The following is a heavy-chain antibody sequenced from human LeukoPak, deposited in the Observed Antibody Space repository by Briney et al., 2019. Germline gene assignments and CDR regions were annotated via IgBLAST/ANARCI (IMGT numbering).Heavy chain of an antibody. D-gene: IGHD3-10*01. V-gene: IGHV3-30*09. Sequence: GESLKISCAVSGFTFSIYVMHWVRQAPGKGLEWVAVISYDGSNKYYADSVKGRFALSRDNSKNTLYLQMNSLRVEDTAVYYCARDLRLFGPPDDYWGQGTLVTVSS. CDR3: ARDLRLFGPPDDY. CDR1: GFTFSIYV. CDR2: ISYDGSNK. J-gene: IGHJ4*02.